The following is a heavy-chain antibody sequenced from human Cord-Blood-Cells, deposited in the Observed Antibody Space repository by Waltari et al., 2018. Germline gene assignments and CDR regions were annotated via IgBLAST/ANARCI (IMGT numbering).Heavy chain of an antibody. CDR3: ARDFMYYYDSTGYYSGPDY. Sequence: QVQLVQSGAEVKKPGSSVKVSCKASGGTFSSYAISWVRQAPGQGLEWMGRIIPIFVIANNAQQCQGRDTMTADKSTWTGYMALSILRSEDTAVYYCARDFMYYYDSTGYYSGPDYWGQGTLVTVSS. V-gene: IGHV1-69*09. CDR2: IIPIFVIA. J-gene: IGHJ4*02. D-gene: IGHD3-22*01. CDR1: GGTFSSYA.